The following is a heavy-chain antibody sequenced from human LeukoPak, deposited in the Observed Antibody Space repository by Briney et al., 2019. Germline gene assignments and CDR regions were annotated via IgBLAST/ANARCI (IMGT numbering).Heavy chain of an antibody. J-gene: IGHJ4*02. CDR2: IIPFFGTP. D-gene: IGHD3-22*01. CDR1: GGTFSSYA. CDR3: ARPKTYYYEDTDLRVWVRGPLDY. Sequence: SVKVSCKASGGTFSSYALSWVRQAPGQGLEWMGGIIPFFGTPNYAQRFQDRVTSSADESTSTFYMELRSLRSEDTAVYYCARPKTYYYEDTDLRVWVRGPLDYWGQGTLVTVSS. V-gene: IGHV1-69*13.